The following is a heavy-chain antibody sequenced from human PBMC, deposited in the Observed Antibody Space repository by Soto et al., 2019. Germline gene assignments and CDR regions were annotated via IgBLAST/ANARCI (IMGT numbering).Heavy chain of an antibody. CDR3: ARDISMIVVVPRGIVGFDP. V-gene: IGHV1-69*13. Sequence: SVKVSCKASGGTFSSYAISWVRQAPGQGXEWMGGIIPIFGTANYAQKFQGRVTITADESTSTAYMELSSLRSEDTAVYYCARDISMIVVVPRGIVGFDPWGQGTLVPVSS. CDR2: IIPIFGTA. J-gene: IGHJ5*02. D-gene: IGHD3-22*01. CDR1: GGTFSSYA.